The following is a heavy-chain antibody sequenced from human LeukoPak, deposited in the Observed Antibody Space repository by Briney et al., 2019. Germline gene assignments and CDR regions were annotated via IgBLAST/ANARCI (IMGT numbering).Heavy chain of an antibody. V-gene: IGHV3-7*01. Sequence: PGGSLRLSCAASGFTFSSYAMHWVRRAPGKGLEWVASIVPDGSEKYYVDAVKGRFTVSRDNAKNSLYLQMNNLRVEDTAIYYCARDDGFSCFSYWGQGTLVLVTS. J-gene: IGHJ4*02. CDR3: ARDDGFSCFSY. CDR2: IVPDGSEK. D-gene: IGHD5-24*01. CDR1: GFTFSSYA.